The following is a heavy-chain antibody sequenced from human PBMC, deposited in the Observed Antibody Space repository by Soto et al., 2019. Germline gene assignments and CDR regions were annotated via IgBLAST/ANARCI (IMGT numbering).Heavy chain of an antibody. CDR3: AVRGVTTLGLYYYYYMDV. CDR2: MNPNIGNT. Sequence: GASVKVSCKASGYTFTSYDINWVRQATGQGLEWMGWMNPNIGNTGYAQKFQGRVTMTRNTSISTAYMELSSLRSEDTAVYYCAVRGVTTLGLYYYYYMDVWGKGTTVTVSS. CDR1: GYTFTSYD. J-gene: IGHJ6*03. D-gene: IGHD3-10*01. V-gene: IGHV1-8*01.